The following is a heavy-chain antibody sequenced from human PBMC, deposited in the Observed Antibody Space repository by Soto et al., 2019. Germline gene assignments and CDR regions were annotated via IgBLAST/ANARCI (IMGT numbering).Heavy chain of an antibody. Sequence: EERLVQSGGGLVQPGGSLRLSCAASGFSVGGNYMSWVRQAPGKGLELVSLIYSGGNPFYADSMKGRFTLSRDNSNHMSYLQLDSLRAEATAVYYCARGPNSDCWGQGTLVIVSS. D-gene: IGHD2-21*01. CDR1: GFSVGGNY. CDR2: IYSGGNP. V-gene: IGHV3-53*01. CDR3: ARGPNSDC. J-gene: IGHJ4*02.